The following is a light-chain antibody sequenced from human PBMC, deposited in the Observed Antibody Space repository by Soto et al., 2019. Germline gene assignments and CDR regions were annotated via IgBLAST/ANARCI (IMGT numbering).Light chain of an antibody. V-gene: IGLV2-14*03. J-gene: IGLJ1*01. CDR2: DVS. CDR1: SSDVGGYNY. Sequence: QSALTQPASVSGSPGQSITISCTGTSSDVGGYNYVSWYQHHPGKAPKLMIYDVSNRPSGVSNRFSGSKSGNTASLTISGLLAEDEADYSCNSYTSTSTSYVFGTGTKLTVL. CDR3: NSYTSTSTSYV.